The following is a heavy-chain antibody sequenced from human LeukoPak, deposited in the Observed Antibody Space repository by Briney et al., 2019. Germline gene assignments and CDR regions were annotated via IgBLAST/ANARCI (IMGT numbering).Heavy chain of an antibody. CDR3: AGSGYSYGYNFDY. D-gene: IGHD5-18*01. Sequence: SETLSLTCTVSGGSISSYSWSWIRQPPGKVLVWIAYINYSGTTNYNPSLKSRVTISVDTSKKQVSLRLSSVTAADTAVYYCAGSGYSYGYNFDYWGQGTLVTVSS. CDR2: INYSGTT. V-gene: IGHV4-59*01. J-gene: IGHJ4*02. CDR1: GGSISSYS.